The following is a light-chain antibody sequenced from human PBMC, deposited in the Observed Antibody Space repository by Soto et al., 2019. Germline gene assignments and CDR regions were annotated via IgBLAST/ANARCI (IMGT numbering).Light chain of an antibody. J-gene: IGKJ1*01. CDR3: QPVNSFPPT. CDR2: AAS. V-gene: IGKV1-12*01. CDR1: QGISSW. Sequence: DIQMTQSPSSVSSSVGDIVTITCRASQGISSWLAWYQQKPGKAPKLLIFAASNLQSGVPSRFSGSGAGTDFTLTISSLQPEDFANYYCQPVNSFPPTFGQGTTVEVK.